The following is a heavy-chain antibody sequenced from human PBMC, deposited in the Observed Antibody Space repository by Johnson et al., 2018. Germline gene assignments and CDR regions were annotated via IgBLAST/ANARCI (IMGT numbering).Heavy chain of an antibody. CDR3: AKERLRQLAAAGTGYYYMDV. J-gene: IGHJ6*03. D-gene: IGHD6-13*01. CDR1: GGTFSSYA. Sequence: QVQLVESGAEVKKPGSSVKVSCKASGGTFSSYAISWVRQAPGQGLEWMGGIIPIFGTANYAQKFQGRVTITADESTSTAYMELSSLRSEDPAVYYCAKERLRQLAAAGTGYYYMDVWGKGTTVTVSS. V-gene: IGHV1-69*01. CDR2: IIPIFGTA.